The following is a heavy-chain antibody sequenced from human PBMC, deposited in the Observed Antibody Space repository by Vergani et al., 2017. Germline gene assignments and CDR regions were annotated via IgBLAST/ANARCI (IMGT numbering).Heavy chain of an antibody. J-gene: IGHJ5*02. CDR2: IYSGEET. CDR3: ARGNYYGSVTYVDP. V-gene: IGHV3-66*02. D-gene: IGHD3-10*01. Sequence: ELQLVESGGGLVQPGGSLRLSCAASGSTVSGNYMTWVRQAPGKGLEWVSHIYSGEETYYADSVKGRVTISRDTSKNTLHLQINNLRVEDTAVYYCARGNYYGSVTYVDPWGQGTLVTVSS. CDR1: GSTVSGNY.